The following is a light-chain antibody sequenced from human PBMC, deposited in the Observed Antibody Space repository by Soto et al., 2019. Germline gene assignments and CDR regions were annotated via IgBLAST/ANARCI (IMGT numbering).Light chain of an antibody. V-gene: IGKV3-20*01. Sequence: IVLTQSPGTLSLSPGERATLSCRASQTVSSSYLTWYQQKPGQAPRLLIYGASSRATGIPDRFSGSGSETDFTLTISRLEPEDFAVYYYQHLKRFGQGTKVEIK. CDR3: QHLKR. CDR2: GAS. J-gene: IGKJ1*01. CDR1: QTVSSSY.